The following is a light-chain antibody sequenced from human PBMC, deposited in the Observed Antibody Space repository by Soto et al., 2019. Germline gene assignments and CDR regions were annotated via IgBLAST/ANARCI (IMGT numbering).Light chain of an antibody. CDR3: HHYNNWPET. Sequence: EVVMRQSPVTLSVSPGERATLSCRASQSVSSNLAWYQQKAGQAPRLLIYGSSTRATGIPARFSGSGSGTDFTLTISSLSSEDVAIYYCHHYNNWPETFGQGTKVDIK. V-gene: IGKV3-15*01. J-gene: IGKJ1*01. CDR1: QSVSSN. CDR2: GSS.